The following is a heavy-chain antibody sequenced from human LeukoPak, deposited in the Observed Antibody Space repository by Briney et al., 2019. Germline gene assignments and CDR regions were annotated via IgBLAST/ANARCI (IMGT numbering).Heavy chain of an antibody. CDR3: AGTPGGSWYNRRNYGMDV. D-gene: IGHD6-13*01. CDR1: GFTFSSYE. V-gene: IGHV3-48*03. J-gene: IGHJ6*02. CDR2: ISSSGSTI. Sequence: GGSLRLSCAASGFTFSSYEMNWVRQAPGKGLEWVSYISSSGSTIYYADSVKGRFTISRDNAKNSLYLQMNSLRAEDTAVYYCAGTPGGSWYNRRNYGMDVWGQGTTVTVSS.